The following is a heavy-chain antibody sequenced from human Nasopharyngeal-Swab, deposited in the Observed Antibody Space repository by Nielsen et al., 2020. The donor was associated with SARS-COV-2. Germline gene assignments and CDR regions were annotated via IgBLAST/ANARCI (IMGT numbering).Heavy chain of an antibody. CDR3: AWKSSGWYGSYDY. J-gene: IGHJ4*02. D-gene: IGHD6-19*01. V-gene: IGHV5-51*01. CDR1: GYSFTSYW. Sequence: GESLKISCQGSGYSFTSYWIAWVRQMPGKGLEWMGIIYPGDSDTGYSPSFQGQVTISADKSINTAYLQWSSLKASDTAMYYCAWKSSGWYGSYDYWGQGTLVTVSS. CDR2: IYPGDSDT.